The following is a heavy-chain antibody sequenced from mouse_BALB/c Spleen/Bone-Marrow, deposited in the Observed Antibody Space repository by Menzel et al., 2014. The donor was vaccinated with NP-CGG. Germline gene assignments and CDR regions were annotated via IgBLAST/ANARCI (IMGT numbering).Heavy chain of an antibody. CDR3: ARDMGGLLFDS. CDR1: GFTFTDYY. CDR2: IRNKAYGYTT. D-gene: IGHD1-1*01. Sequence: VKLMESGGGLVQPGGSLRLSCATSGFTFTDYYMSWVRQPPGKALEWLAFIRNKAYGYTTEYSASVKGRFTISRDNSQNILYLQMNTLRAEDSATYYCARDMGGLLFDSWGQGTTLSVSS. V-gene: IGHV7-3*02. J-gene: IGHJ2*01.